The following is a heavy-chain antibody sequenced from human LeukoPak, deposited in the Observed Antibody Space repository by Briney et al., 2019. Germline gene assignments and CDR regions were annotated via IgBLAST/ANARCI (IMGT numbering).Heavy chain of an antibody. V-gene: IGHV4-59*11. J-gene: IGHJ3*02. CDR1: DDPFSTHY. D-gene: IGHD4-17*01. CDR2: ISYTGST. Sequence: PSETLSLTCTVSDDPFSTHYWTWIRQPPGKGLEWIGYISYTGSTNYNPSLKSRVTISVDTSKNQFSLRLSSVTAADTAVYFCARDPTTLTKGFDIWGQRTLVTVSS. CDR3: ARDPTTLTKGFDI.